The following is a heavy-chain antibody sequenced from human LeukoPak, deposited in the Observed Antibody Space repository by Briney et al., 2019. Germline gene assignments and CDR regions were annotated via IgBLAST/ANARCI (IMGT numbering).Heavy chain of an antibody. D-gene: IGHD4/OR15-4a*01. V-gene: IGHV3-23*01. CDR2: ISGSGGST. CDR1: GFTFSSYG. CDR3: AKDRSFLGASGFDY. J-gene: IGHJ4*02. Sequence: GGSLRLSCAASGFTFSSYGMSWVRQAPGKGLEWVSAISGSGGSTYYADSVKGRFTISRDNSKNTLYLQMNSLRAEDTALYYCAKDRSFLGASGFDYWGQRTLVTVSS.